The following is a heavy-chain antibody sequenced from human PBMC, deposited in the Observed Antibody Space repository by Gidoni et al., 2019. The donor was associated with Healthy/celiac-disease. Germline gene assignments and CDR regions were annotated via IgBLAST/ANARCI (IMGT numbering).Heavy chain of an antibody. CDR3: ARGARGDDFWSGYYVDY. V-gene: IGHV3-64*01. CDR1: GFTFSDYA. Sequence: EVHLVESGGGLVQPGGSLRLSCAASGFTFSDYAMHWVRQAPGKGLEYVSAIITNVISTYYANSVKGRFTISRDNSKNTLDLQMGSLRAEDMAVYYCARGARGDDFWSGYYVDYWGQGTLVTVSS. D-gene: IGHD3-3*01. J-gene: IGHJ4*02. CDR2: IITNVIST.